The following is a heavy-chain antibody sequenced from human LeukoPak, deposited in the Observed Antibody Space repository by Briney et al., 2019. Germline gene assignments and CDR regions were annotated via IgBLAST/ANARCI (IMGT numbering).Heavy chain of an antibody. J-gene: IGHJ4*02. D-gene: IGHD6-19*01. CDR2: INSDGSST. CDR1: GFTFSSYW. Sequence: GGSLRLSCAASGFTFSSYWMPWVRQAPGKGLVWVSRINSDGSSTSYADSVKGRFTISRDNAKNTLYLQMNSLRAEDTAVYYCARAAYSSGWLDYWGQGTLVTVSS. V-gene: IGHV3-74*01. CDR3: ARAAYSSGWLDY.